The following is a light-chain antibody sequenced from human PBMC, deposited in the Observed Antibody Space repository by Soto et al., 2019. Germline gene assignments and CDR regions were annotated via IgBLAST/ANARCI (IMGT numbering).Light chain of an antibody. CDR1: QSLLHSNGYNY. J-gene: IGKJ2*01. CDR3: MQALQSPQT. V-gene: IGKV2-28*01. CDR2: LGS. Sequence: DIVMTQSPLSLPVTPGEPASISCRSSQSLLHSNGYNYLDWYLQKPGQSPQLLIYLGSNRASGVPDRFSGSGSGSDFTLRISRVEAEEVGVHDGMQALQSPQTFGQGTKLEIK.